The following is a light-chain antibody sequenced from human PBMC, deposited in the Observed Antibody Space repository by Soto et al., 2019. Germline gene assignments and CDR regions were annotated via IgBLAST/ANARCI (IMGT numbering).Light chain of an antibody. CDR3: QQYGSSTYT. J-gene: IGKJ2*01. CDR2: GTS. V-gene: IGKV3-20*01. Sequence: EIVLTQSPATLSLSPGERASLSCRASQSVSSAYLAWYQQKPGQAPRLLIYGTSSRATGIPDRFSGSGSGTDFTLIISRLEPEDFAVYYCQQYGSSTYTFSQGTKVDIK. CDR1: QSVSSAY.